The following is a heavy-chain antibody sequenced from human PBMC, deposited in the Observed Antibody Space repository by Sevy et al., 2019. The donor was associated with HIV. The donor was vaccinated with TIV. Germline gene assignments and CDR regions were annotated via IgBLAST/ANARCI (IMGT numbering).Heavy chain of an antibody. Sequence: VKVSCKASGGTFSRYAISWVRQAPGQGLEWMGGIIPIFGTANYAQKFQGRVTITADKSTSTAYMELSSLRSEDTAVYYCARGAYYDSSGYYYRFDYWGQGTLVTVSS. CDR3: ARGAYYDSSGYYYRFDY. D-gene: IGHD3-22*01. V-gene: IGHV1-69*06. CDR1: GGTFSRYA. CDR2: IIPIFGTA. J-gene: IGHJ4*02.